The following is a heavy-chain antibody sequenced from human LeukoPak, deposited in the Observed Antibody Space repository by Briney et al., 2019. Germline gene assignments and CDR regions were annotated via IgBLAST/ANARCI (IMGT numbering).Heavy chain of an antibody. D-gene: IGHD3-10*01. Sequence: KMSGPTLVKPTQTLTLTCTFSGFSLTTSGVGVGWIRQPPGRALEWLALIYWDDDKRYSPSLKSRLTITKDTSKNQVVLTMTNMDPVDTATYYCAHRRGSDYGMDVWGQGTTVTVSS. V-gene: IGHV2-5*02. CDR1: GFSLTTSGVG. CDR3: AHRRGSDYGMDV. J-gene: IGHJ6*02. CDR2: IYWDDDK.